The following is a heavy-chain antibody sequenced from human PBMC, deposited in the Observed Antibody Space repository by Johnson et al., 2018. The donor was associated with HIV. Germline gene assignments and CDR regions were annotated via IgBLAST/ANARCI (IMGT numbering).Heavy chain of an antibody. J-gene: IGHJ3*01. CDR2: ISYDGSNK. D-gene: IGHD6-19*01. Sequence: QVQLVESGGGVVQPGRSLRLSCAASGFPFSSYAMHWVRQAPGKGLEWVALISYDGSNKYYADSVTGRFPISRDNSKNTLYLQMNSLRAEDTAIYYCARKQWLEIPSDALDVWGQGTMVTVSS. V-gene: IGHV3-30-3*01. CDR1: GFPFSSYA. CDR3: ARKQWLEIPSDALDV.